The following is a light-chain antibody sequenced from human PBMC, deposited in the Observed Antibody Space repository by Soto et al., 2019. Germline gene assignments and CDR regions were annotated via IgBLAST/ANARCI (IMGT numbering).Light chain of an antibody. V-gene: IGKV3-15*01. CDR2: GAS. CDR3: QQYNNWPRT. Sequence: EILMTQSPATLPVSPGERATLSCRASQSVSNYLAWYQQIPGQPPRLLIYGASTRATGIPARFSGSGSGTEFTLTISSLQSEDFAVYYCQQYNNWPRTFGQGTKVEIK. J-gene: IGKJ1*01. CDR1: QSVSNY.